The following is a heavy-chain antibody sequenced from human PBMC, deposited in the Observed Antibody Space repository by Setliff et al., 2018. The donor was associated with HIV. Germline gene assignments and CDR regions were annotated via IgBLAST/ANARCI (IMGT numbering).Heavy chain of an antibody. Sequence: PGGSLRLSCAASGFTFSTYWMNWVRQAPGKGLVWVSRINSDGSSTGHADSVKGRFTISRDSAKDTVYLQMNSLRAEDTAVYYCARDATRGGDFDFWGQGTLVTVSS. D-gene: IGHD1-26*01. CDR2: INSDGSST. V-gene: IGHV3-74*01. CDR3: ARDATRGGDFDF. CDR1: GFTFSTYW. J-gene: IGHJ4*02.